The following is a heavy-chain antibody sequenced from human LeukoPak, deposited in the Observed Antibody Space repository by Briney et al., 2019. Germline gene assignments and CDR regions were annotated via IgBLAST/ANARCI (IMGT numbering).Heavy chain of an antibody. D-gene: IGHD6-19*01. J-gene: IGHJ4*02. V-gene: IGHV3-23*01. CDR3: AKSPDVAGTGRFDY. CDR1: GFTFSSYD. CDR2: VSGSGGST. Sequence: PGGSLRLSCAASGFTFSSYDMTWVRQAPGKGLEWVSGVSGSGGSTYYADSVKGRFSISRDDSKNTLYLQMNSLRAEDTAVYYCAKSPDVAGTGRFDYWGQGTLVTVSS.